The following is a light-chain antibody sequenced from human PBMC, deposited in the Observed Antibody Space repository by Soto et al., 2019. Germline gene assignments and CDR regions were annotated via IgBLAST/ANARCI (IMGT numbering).Light chain of an antibody. CDR1: QGISSY. CDR3: QQLNSYPLN. V-gene: IGKV1-9*01. CDR2: AAS. Sequence: DIHLTQSPSFLSASVGDRVTITCRASQGISSYLAWYQQKPGKAPKLLIYAASTLQSGVPSRFSGSGSGTEFTLTISSLQPEDFATYYCQQLNSYPLNFGGGTQIDIK. J-gene: IGKJ4*01.